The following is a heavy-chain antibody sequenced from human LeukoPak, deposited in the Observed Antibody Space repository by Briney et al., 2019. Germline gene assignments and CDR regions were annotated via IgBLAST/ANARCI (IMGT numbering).Heavy chain of an antibody. V-gene: IGHV4-30-2*01. CDR3: ARGLRKRWLQLRAFDI. CDR1: GGSISSGGSS. D-gene: IGHD5-24*01. J-gene: IGHJ3*02. Sequence: SETLSLTCAVSGGSISSGGSSWSWIRQPPGDGLEWIGYIYHSGSTYYNPSLKSRVTISVDRSKSQFSLTLSSVTAADTAVYYCARGLRKRWLQLRAFDIWGQGTMVTVSS. CDR2: IYHSGST.